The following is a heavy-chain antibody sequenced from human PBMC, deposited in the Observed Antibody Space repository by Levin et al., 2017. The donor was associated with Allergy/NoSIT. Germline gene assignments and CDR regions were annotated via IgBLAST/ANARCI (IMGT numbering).Heavy chain of an antibody. CDR3: ARGGLEWLKWSYYYYGMDG. V-gene: IGHV1-8*01. Sequence: ASVKVSCKASGYTFTSYDINWVRQATGQGLEWMGWMNPNSGNTGYAQKFQGRVTMTRNTSISTAYMELSSLRSEDTAVYYCARGGLEWLKWSYYYYGMDGWGQGTTVTVSS. CDR1: GYTFTSYD. D-gene: IGHD3-3*01. J-gene: IGHJ6*02. CDR2: MNPNSGNT.